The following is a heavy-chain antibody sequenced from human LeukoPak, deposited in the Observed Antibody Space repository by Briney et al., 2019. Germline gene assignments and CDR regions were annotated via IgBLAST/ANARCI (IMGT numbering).Heavy chain of an antibody. CDR3: AKMVSGFPNWFDP. J-gene: IGHJ5*02. D-gene: IGHD5-12*01. CDR1: GFNFNNYV. Sequence: GGSLRLSCAASGFNFNNYVMSWVRQAPGKGLEWVSSIRGGSDNIYYADSVKGRFTISRDNSKNTVYLQMNSLRADDTAVYYCAKMVSGFPNWFDPWGQGTLVTVSS. CDR2: IRGGSDNI. V-gene: IGHV3-23*01.